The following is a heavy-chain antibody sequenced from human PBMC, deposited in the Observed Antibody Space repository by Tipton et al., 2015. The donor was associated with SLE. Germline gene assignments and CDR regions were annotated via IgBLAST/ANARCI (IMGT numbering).Heavy chain of an antibody. Sequence: TLSLTCTVSGGSIDSNYWSWIRQPPGKELESIGSVYHTGSTNYNPSLKSRVTISVDTSKNQFSLKLTSVTAADTAVYYCARHISISYDAFDVWGQGTMVTASS. CDR3: ARHISISYDAFDV. V-gene: IGHV4-59*08. CDR2: VYHTGST. D-gene: IGHD1-14*01. CDR1: GGSIDSNY. J-gene: IGHJ3*01.